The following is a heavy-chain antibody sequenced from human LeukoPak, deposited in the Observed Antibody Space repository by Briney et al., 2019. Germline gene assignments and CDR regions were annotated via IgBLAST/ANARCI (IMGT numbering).Heavy chain of an antibody. J-gene: IGHJ4*02. Sequence: SETLSLTCAVYGGSFSGYYWSWIRQPPGKGLEWIGEINHSGSTNYNPSLKSRVTISVDTSKNQFSLKLSSVTAADTAVYYCARGGYYGSGILDYWGQGTLVTVSS. CDR1: GGSFSGYY. D-gene: IGHD3-10*01. CDR2: INHSGST. CDR3: ARGGYYGSGILDY. V-gene: IGHV4-34*01.